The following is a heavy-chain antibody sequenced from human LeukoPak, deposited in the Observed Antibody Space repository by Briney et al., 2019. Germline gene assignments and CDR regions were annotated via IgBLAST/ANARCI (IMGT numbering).Heavy chain of an antibody. J-gene: IGHJ4*02. V-gene: IGHV3-7*01. CDR1: GFTFSSYW. Sequence: GGSLRLSCAASGFTFSSYWMSWVRQAPGKGLEWVASIRQDGSEKSYVDSVRGRFTISRDNAKNSLYLQMNSLRAEDTAVYYCARGSGDFDSWGQGTLVTVSS. D-gene: IGHD3-10*01. CDR3: ARGSGDFDS. CDR2: IRQDGSEK.